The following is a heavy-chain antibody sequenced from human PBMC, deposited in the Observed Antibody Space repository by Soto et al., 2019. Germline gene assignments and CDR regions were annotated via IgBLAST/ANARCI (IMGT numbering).Heavy chain of an antibody. D-gene: IGHD2-15*01. Sequence: EVQLLESGGGLVQPGGSLRLSCVASGFTFSSYAMSWVRQAPGQGLEWVSAISGSGDSTYYADSVKGRFTISRDNSKNTLYLQMNSLRAEDTAVYYCAKDIMVAATAIDYWGQGTLVTVSS. J-gene: IGHJ4*02. CDR3: AKDIMVAATAIDY. CDR1: GFTFSSYA. CDR2: ISGSGDST. V-gene: IGHV3-23*01.